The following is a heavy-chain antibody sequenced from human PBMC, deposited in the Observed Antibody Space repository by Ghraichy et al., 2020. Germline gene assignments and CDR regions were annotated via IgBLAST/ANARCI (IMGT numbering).Heavy chain of an antibody. J-gene: IGHJ4*02. Sequence: SETLSLTCTVSGGSISSYYWSWIRQPPGKGLEWIGYIYYSGSTNYNPSLKSRVTISVDTSKNQFSLKLSSVTAADTAVYYCARHASAAGTFYWGQGTLVTVSS. CDR3: ARHASAAGTFY. D-gene: IGHD6-13*01. CDR2: IYYSGST. CDR1: GGSISSYY. V-gene: IGHV4-59*08.